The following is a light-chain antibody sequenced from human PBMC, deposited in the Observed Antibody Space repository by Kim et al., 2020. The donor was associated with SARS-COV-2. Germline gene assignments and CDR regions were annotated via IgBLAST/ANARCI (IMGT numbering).Light chain of an antibody. J-gene: IGLJ3*02. CDR2: EVN. CDR1: SSDVGAYNY. Sequence: QSVLTQPASVSGSPGQSINISCTGTSSDVGAYNYVSWYQHHPGKAPKLMIYEVNNRPSGVSNRFSGSKSGNTASLTISGLQAEDEADYYCNSYTKSATLVFGGGTQLTVL. CDR3: NSYTKSATLV. V-gene: IGLV2-14*01.